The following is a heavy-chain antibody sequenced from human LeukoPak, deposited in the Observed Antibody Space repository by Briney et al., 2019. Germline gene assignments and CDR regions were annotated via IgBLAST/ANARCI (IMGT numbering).Heavy chain of an antibody. V-gene: IGHV3-23*01. Sequence: GGSLRLSCAASGFTFSSSAVSWVRQAPGKGLEWVSAISGSAITTYYADSVKGRFTISRDNSKTTLYLHMNSLRAEDTAVYYCAKGTGYYYDSANHFDYWGQGTLVTVSS. J-gene: IGHJ4*02. D-gene: IGHD3-22*01. CDR1: GFTFSSSA. CDR3: AKGTGYYYDSANHFDY. CDR2: ISGSAITT.